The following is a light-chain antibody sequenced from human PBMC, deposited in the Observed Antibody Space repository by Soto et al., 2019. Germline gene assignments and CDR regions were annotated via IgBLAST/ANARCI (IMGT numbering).Light chain of an antibody. CDR3: TSYTTSTTLYV. V-gene: IGLV2-14*01. CDR2: EVR. CDR1: SRDVGDYNY. J-gene: IGLJ1*01. Sequence: QSALTQPASVSGSPGQSITTSCTGTSRDVGDYNYVSWYQQHPGKAPKLIIFEVRNRPSGVSNRFSGSKSGNTASLTISGLQAEDEADYYCTSYTTSTTLYVFGTGTKVTVL.